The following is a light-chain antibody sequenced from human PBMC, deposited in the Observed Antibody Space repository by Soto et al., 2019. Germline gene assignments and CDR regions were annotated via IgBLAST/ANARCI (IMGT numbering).Light chain of an antibody. Sequence: DIQMTQSPSTLSASVGDRVTITCRASQSTSSWLAWYQQKPGKAPKLLIYKTSTLESGVPSRFSGSGGGTEFTLTIGCLQPDDFATYYCQQYSSYSYTFGQGTTLEIK. J-gene: IGKJ2*01. CDR3: QQYSSYSYT. V-gene: IGKV1-5*03. CDR1: QSTSSW. CDR2: KTS.